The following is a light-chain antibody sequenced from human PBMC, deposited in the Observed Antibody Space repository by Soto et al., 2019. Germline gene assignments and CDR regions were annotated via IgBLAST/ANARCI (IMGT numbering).Light chain of an antibody. Sequence: EIVMTQSPATLSVSPGERATLSCRASQSVSSNLAWYQQKPGQAPRLLIYGASTRATGIPARFSGSGSGTEFTITVSSLPPEDFAVYYCQKYNHSPLTLGGGSKV. CDR3: QKYNHSPLT. CDR2: GAS. V-gene: IGKV3-15*01. J-gene: IGKJ4*01. CDR1: QSVSSN.